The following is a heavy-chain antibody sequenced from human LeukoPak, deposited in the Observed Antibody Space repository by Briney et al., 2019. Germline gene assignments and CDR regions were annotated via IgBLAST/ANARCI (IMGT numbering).Heavy chain of an antibody. CDR2: IYYSGST. D-gene: IGHD3-9*01. CDR1: GGSISNYY. Sequence: PSETLSLTCTVSGGSISNYYWSWIRQPPGKGLEWIGYIYYSGSTNYNPSLKSRVTISVDTSKNQFSLNLSSVTAADTAVYYCARHNADYDILTGYSHFHYYFDYWGQGTLVTVSS. CDR3: ARHNADYDILTGYSHFHYYFDY. V-gene: IGHV4-59*08. J-gene: IGHJ4*02.